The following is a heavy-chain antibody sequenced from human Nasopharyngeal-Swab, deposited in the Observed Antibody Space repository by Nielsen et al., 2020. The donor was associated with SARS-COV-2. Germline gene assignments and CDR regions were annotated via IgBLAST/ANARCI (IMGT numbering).Heavy chain of an antibody. CDR2: ISSSSTYI. CDR3: ATDWGSSSPFDY. CDR1: GFTFSSHS. Sequence: GESLKISCAASGFTFSSHSMNWVRQAPGKGLEWVSSISSSSTYIYYADSVKGRFTISRDNAKNSLYLQMNSLRDEDTAVYYCATDWGSSSPFDYWGQGTLVTVSS. V-gene: IGHV3-21*01. D-gene: IGHD6-6*01. J-gene: IGHJ4*02.